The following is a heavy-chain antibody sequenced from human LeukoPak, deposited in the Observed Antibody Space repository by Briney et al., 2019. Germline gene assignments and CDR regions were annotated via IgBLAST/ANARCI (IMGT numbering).Heavy chain of an antibody. CDR2: IKKDGSET. CDR1: GFDLSDYW. CDR3: ARRDWFDY. D-gene: IGHD2-21*01. J-gene: IGHJ4*02. V-gene: IGHV3-7*01. Sequence: GGSLRLSRAAAGFDLSDYWMRWVRHVPGKGREWLATIKKDGSETYYVESVKGRFTISRDNAKNSLYLQMNSLRAEDTAVYYCARRDWFDYWGQGTLVTVSS.